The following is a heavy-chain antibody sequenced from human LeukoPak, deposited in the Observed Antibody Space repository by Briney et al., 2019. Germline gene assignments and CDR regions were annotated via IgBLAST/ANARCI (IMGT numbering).Heavy chain of an antibody. J-gene: IGHJ4*02. D-gene: IGHD3-22*01. V-gene: IGHV3-48*03. CDR1: GFTFSSYE. CDR2: ISSSGSTI. CDR3: ARDSHYYDSSGYSLGY. Sequence: GGSLRLSCAASGFTFSSYEMNWVRQAPGKGLEWVSYISSSGSTIYYADSVKGRFTISRDNAKNSLYLQMNSLRAEDTAVYYCARDSHYYDSSGYSLGYWGQGTLVTVSS.